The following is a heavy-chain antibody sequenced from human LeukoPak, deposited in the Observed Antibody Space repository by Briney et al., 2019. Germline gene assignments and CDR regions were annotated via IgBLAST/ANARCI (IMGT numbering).Heavy chain of an antibody. V-gene: IGHV3-30*04. J-gene: IGHJ6*03. D-gene: IGHD6-6*01. Sequence: PGGSLRLSCAASGFTFSSYAMHWVRQGPGKGLEWVTVISLDGNSIYYVDSVKGRFTISRDNSKNTLYLQMNSLRAEDTAVYYCARESNEQLASPPYYYYYMDVWGKGTTVTVSS. CDR3: ARESNEQLASPPYYYYYMDV. CDR2: ISLDGNSI. CDR1: GFTFSSYA.